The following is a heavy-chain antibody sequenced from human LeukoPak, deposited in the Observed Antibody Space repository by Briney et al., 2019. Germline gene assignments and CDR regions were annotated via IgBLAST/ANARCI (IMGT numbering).Heavy chain of an antibody. CDR1: GGSISSSSYY. CDR3: ARLSGSYSMNYYYGMDV. Sequence: PLETLSLTCTVSGGSISSSSYYWGWIRQPPGKGLDWIGSIFYSGSTYYKPSLKSRVTISEDTSKNQISLRLSSVTAADTAVYYCARLSGSYSMNYYYGMDVWGQGTAVTVSS. V-gene: IGHV4-39*01. CDR2: IFYSGST. D-gene: IGHD1-26*01. J-gene: IGHJ6*02.